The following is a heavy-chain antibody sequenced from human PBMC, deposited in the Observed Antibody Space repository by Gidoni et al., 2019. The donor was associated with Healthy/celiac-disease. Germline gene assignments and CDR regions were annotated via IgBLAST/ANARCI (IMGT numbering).Heavy chain of an antibody. V-gene: IGHV3-7*04. CDR2: IKQDGSEK. D-gene: IGHD6-19*01. Sequence: EVQLVESGGGLVQPGGSLRLSCAASGFTFSSYWMSWVRQAPGKGLGWVANIKQDGSEKYYVDSGKGRFTISRDNAKNSLYLQMNSLRAEDTAVYYCARDSSGWKKGWFDPWGQGTLVTVSS. CDR1: GFTFSSYW. CDR3: ARDSSGWKKGWFDP. J-gene: IGHJ5*02.